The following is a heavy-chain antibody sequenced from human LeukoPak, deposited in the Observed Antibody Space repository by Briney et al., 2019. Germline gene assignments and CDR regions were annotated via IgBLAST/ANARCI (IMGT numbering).Heavy chain of an antibody. CDR1: GYTFTGCY. CDR3: AREGTHYYYYMDV. J-gene: IGHJ6*03. CDR2: INPNSGDT. Sequence: AASVKVSCKASGYTFTGCYMHWVRQAPGQGLEWMGWINPNSGDTNYAQKFQGRVTMTRDTSISTAYMELSRLRSDDTAVYYCAREGTHYYYYMDVWGKGTTVTVSS. V-gene: IGHV1-2*02.